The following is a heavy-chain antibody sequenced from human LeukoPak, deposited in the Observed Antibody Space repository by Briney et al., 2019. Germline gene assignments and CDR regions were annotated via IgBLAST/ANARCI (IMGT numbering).Heavy chain of an antibody. Sequence: PGGSLRLSCAASGFTFSSYAMSWVRQAPGKGLEWVANIKQDGSEKYYVDSVKGRFTISRDNAKNSLYLQMNSLRAEDTAVYYCARDYRRGYYFDYWGQGTLVTVSS. D-gene: IGHD3-22*01. J-gene: IGHJ4*02. CDR3: ARDYRRGYYFDY. CDR1: GFTFSSYA. CDR2: IKQDGSEK. V-gene: IGHV3-7*01.